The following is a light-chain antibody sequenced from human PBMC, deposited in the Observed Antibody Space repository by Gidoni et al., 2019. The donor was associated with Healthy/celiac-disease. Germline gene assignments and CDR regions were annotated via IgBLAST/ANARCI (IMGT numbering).Light chain of an antibody. J-gene: IGKJ2*01. CDR3: QQSYSTPPYT. CDR1: QRISSY. CDR2: AAS. V-gene: IGKV1-39*01. Sequence: DIQMTQSPSSLSASVGDRVTITCRASQRISSYLNWYQQKPGKAPKLLIYAASSLQSGVPSRFSGSGSGTDFTRTISSLQPEDFATYYCQQSYSTPPYTFGQGTKLEIK.